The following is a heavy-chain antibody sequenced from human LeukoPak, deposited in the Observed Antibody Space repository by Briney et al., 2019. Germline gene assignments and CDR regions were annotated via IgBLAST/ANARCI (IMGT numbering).Heavy chain of an antibody. CDR1: GFTFSDAW. D-gene: IGHD2-15*01. Sequence: GGSLRLSCVASGFTFSDAWMSWVRQAPGKGLEWVGRIKSQIDGGTIDYGAPVKGRFTISRDDSRNTLYLQMNSLKTEDTAIYYCTTRRQDGWWGQGTLDTVS. CDR3: TTRRQDGW. CDR2: IKSQIDGGTI. J-gene: IGHJ4*02. V-gene: IGHV3-15*01.